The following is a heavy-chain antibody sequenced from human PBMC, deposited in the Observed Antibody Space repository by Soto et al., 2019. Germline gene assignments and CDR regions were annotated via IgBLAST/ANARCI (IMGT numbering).Heavy chain of an antibody. Sequence: GGSLRLSCAASGFTFSSYSMNWVRQAPGKGLEWVSYISSSSSTIYYADSVKGRFTISRDNAKNSLYLQMNSLRAEDTAVYYCARVENAYYYMDVWGKGTTVTVSS. CDR2: ISSSSSTI. CDR3: ARVENAYYYMDV. CDR1: GFTFSSYS. J-gene: IGHJ6*03. V-gene: IGHV3-48*01.